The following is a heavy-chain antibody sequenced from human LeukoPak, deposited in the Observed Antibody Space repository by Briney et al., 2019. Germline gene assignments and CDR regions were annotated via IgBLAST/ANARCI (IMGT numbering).Heavy chain of an antibody. J-gene: IGHJ6*02. CDR2: IYCSGST. Sequence: SETLSLTCTVSGGSISSYYWSWIRQPPGKGLEWIGYIYCSGSTNYNPSLKSRVTISVDTSKNQFSLKLSSVTAADTAVYYCARSGIAARVTIYYYYGMDVWGQGTTVTVSS. CDR3: ARSGIAARVTIYYYYGMDV. D-gene: IGHD6-6*01. V-gene: IGHV4-59*01. CDR1: GGSISSYY.